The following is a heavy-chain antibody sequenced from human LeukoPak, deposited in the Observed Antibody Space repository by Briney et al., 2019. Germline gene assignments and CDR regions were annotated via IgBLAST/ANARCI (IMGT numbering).Heavy chain of an antibody. CDR1: GYTFTSYD. J-gene: IGHJ4*02. D-gene: IGHD5-24*01. V-gene: IGHV1-8*01. CDR3: ARERDGYTN. CDR2: MNPNSGNT. Sequence: ASVKVSCKASGYTFTSYDINWVRQATGQGLEWMGWMNPNSGNTGYAQKFQGRVTMTRDTSTSTVYMELSSLRSEDTAVYYCARERDGYTNWGQGTLVTVSS.